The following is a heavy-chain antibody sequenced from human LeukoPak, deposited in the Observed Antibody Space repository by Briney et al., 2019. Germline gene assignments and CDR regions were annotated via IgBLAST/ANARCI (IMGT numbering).Heavy chain of an antibody. Sequence: ASVKVSCKASGYTFVGYYLHWVRQAPEQGLEWMAWIDPSTGNTHYAQKFQGRITVTRDTSISTTYMELSWLTSDDTALYYCAREYSASEHWGQGTLVTVSS. D-gene: IGHD4-11*01. CDR3: AREYSASEH. J-gene: IGHJ1*01. V-gene: IGHV1-2*02. CDR1: GYTFVGYY. CDR2: IDPSTGNT.